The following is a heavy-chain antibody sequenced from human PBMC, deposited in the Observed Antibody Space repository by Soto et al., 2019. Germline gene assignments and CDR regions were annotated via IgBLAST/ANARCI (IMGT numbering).Heavy chain of an antibody. CDR3: ARKWGTYSSASLDY. CDR1: GFSFTHYT. D-gene: IGHD6-19*01. Sequence: LRLSCAPSGFSFTHYTINWVLQSPGKGLEWVAVMSYDGTNEYYADSVKGRFTISRDNSKSTVYLQMNSLTPEDTALYYCARKWGTYSSASLDYWGLGTLVTVSS. J-gene: IGHJ4*02. CDR2: MSYDGTNE. V-gene: IGHV3-30*04.